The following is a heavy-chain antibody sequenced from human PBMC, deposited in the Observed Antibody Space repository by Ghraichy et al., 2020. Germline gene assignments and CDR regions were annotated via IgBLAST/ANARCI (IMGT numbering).Heavy chain of an antibody. Sequence: SETLSLTCAVYGGSFSGYYWSWIRQPPGKGLEWIGEINHSGSTNYNPSLKSRVTISVDTSKNQFSLKLSSVTAADTAVYYCASSMGIDYWGQGTLVTVSS. D-gene: IGHD1-26*01. V-gene: IGHV4-34*01. CDR2: INHSGST. J-gene: IGHJ4*02. CDR1: GGSFSGYY. CDR3: ASSMGIDY.